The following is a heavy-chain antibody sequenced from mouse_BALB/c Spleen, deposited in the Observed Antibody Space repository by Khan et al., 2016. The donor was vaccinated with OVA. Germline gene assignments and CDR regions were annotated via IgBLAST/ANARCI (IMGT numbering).Heavy chain of an antibody. CDR3: ARHNYGPFAY. J-gene: IGHJ3*01. Sequence: EVELVESGGGLVKPGGPLKLSCAASGFTFSSYAMSWVRQTPEKRLEWVATISSGGDYTYYPASVKGRFTISRDNAKNTLYLQMSSLRSEDTAMYYCARHNYGPFAYWGQGTLVTVSA. CDR2: ISSGGDYT. D-gene: IGHD1-1*01. V-gene: IGHV5-9-3*01. CDR1: GFTFSSYA.